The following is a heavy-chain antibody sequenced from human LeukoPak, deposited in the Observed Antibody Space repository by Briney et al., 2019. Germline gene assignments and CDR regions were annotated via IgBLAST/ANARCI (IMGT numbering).Heavy chain of an antibody. CDR1: GGSISSFY. J-gene: IGHJ5*02. V-gene: IGHV4-59*01. CDR3: ARHGTSGTNLNWCDP. Sequence: SETLSLTCTVSGGSISSFYWSWIRQPPGKGLEWIGYIYYSGSTNYNPSLKSRVTISVDTSKNQFSLKLSSVTAADTAVYYCARHGTSGTNLNWCDPWGQGTLVTVSS. CDR2: IYYSGST. D-gene: IGHD1-1*01.